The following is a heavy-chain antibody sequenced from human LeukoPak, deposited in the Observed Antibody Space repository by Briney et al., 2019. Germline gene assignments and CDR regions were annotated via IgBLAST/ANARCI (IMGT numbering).Heavy chain of an antibody. CDR3: ARGWIQLWSPTIFNWFDP. J-gene: IGHJ5*02. CDR2: IYYSGST. V-gene: IGHV4-59*01. D-gene: IGHD5-18*01. CDR1: GGSISSYY. Sequence: SETLSLTCTVSGGSISSYYWSWIRQPPGKGLEWIGYIYYSGSTNYNPSLKGRVTISVDTSKNQFSLKLSSVTAADTAVYYCARGWIQLWSPTIFNWFDPWGQGTLATVSS.